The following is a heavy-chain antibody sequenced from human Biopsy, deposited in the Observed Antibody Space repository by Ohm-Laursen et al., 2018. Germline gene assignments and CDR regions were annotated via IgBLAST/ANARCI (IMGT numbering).Heavy chain of an antibody. CDR3: AKDLASGSGYYWCFDF. J-gene: IGHJ2*01. Sequence: SLRLSCAASGFTFDDYALHWVRQAPGKGLEWVSGISWNSGNIGYADSVKGRFTISRDNAKNSVYLQMNSLRAEDTAFYYCAKDLASGSGYYWCFDFWGRGTLVTVSS. V-gene: IGHV3-9*01. CDR1: GFTFDDYA. D-gene: IGHD3-22*01. CDR2: ISWNSGNI.